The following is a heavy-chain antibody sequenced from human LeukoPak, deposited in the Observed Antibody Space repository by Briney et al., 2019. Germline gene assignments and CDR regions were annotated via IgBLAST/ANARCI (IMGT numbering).Heavy chain of an antibody. CDR1: AFTFSSYA. V-gene: IGHV3-23*01. Sequence: PGGSLRLSCAASAFTFSSYAMSWVRQAPGKGLEWVSAISGSGGSTYYADSVKGRFTISRDNSKSTLYLQMNSLRAEDTAVYYCAKATIMITFGGVFDYWGQGTLVTVSS. CDR3: AKATIMITFGGVFDY. D-gene: IGHD3-16*01. J-gene: IGHJ4*02. CDR2: ISGSGGST.